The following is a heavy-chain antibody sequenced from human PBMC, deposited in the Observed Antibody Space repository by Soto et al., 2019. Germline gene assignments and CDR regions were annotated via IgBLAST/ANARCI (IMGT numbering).Heavy chain of an antibody. CDR3: AREIVTAGGNNYFDP. D-gene: IGHD2-21*02. Sequence: SETLSLTCGVSGGTVASSHWWSWVRQSPGGGLEWIGNVYHTGDTNLNPSLQSRVTISVDKSNSQFSLRLNSLTAADTAVYFCAREIVTAGGNNYFDPWGPGTLVTVSS. V-gene: IGHV4-4*02. CDR1: GGTVASSHW. J-gene: IGHJ5*02. CDR2: VYHTGDT.